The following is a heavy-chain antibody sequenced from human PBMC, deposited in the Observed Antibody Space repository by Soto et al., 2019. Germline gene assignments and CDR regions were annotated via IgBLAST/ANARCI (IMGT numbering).Heavy chain of an antibody. D-gene: IGHD3-22*01. CDR3: ARVRLSYYYDSSGYVQAFDI. V-gene: IGHV1-2*04. Sequence: QVQLVQSGAEVKKPGASVKVSCKASGYTFTGYYMHWVRQAPGQGLEWMGWINPNSGGTNYAQKLQGWVTMTRDTSISTAYMELSRLRSDDTAVYYCARVRLSYYYDSSGYVQAFDIWGQGTMVTVSS. CDR2: INPNSGGT. CDR1: GYTFTGYY. J-gene: IGHJ3*02.